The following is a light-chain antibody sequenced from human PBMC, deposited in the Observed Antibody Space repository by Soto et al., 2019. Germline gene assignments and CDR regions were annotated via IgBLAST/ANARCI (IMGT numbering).Light chain of an antibody. J-gene: IGKJ1*01. V-gene: IGKV1D-16*01. CDR2: DAA. Sequence: DIQMTQSPSSLSASLGDRVTIXXRASQGIRTRLAWYQQKLGKAPNLXIYDAANLQSGVPSRFSGSGSGTEFTLTISSLQPDDFATYYSQQYKSYPWTFGQGTKVDIK. CDR3: QQYKSYPWT. CDR1: QGIRTR.